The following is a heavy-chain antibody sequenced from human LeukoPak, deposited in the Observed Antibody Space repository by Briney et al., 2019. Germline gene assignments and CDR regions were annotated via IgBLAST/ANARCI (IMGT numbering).Heavy chain of an antibody. CDR1: GGSISSSNW. Sequence: SETLSLTCAVSGGSISSSNWWSWVRQPPGKGLEWIGEIYHSGSTNYNPSLKSRVTISVDTSKNQFSLKLSSVTAADTAVYYCARSDTLNWFDPWGQGTLVTVSS. CDR2: IYHSGST. J-gene: IGHJ5*02. V-gene: IGHV4-4*02. CDR3: ARSDTLNWFDP.